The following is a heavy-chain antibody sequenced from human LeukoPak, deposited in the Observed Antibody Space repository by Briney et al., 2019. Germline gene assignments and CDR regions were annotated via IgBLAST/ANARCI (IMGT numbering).Heavy chain of an antibody. CDR3: AKTDSTSYYLPLDY. Sequence: GGSLRLSCAASGFTFSSYAMSWVRQAPGKGLEWVSSISGGDGNTYYADSVKARFTISRDNSKNTLSLQMNSLRAEDTAVYYCAKTDSTSYYLPLDYWGQGTLVTVSS. D-gene: IGHD2-2*01. V-gene: IGHV3-23*01. J-gene: IGHJ4*02. CDR1: GFTFSSYA. CDR2: ISGGDGNT.